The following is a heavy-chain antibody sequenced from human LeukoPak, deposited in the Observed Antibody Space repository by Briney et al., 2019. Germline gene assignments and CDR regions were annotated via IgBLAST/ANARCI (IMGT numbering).Heavy chain of an antibody. CDR1: GGSLDTHY. Sequence: SETLSLTCTVSGGSLDTHYWSGLRQPPGKGLEWIGYIFSSGSTNYNPSLKSRVTILVDTSKNQLFLNLSSVTAADTAVYYCARGSYGSRYWGQGTLVTVSP. V-gene: IGHV4-59*08. CDR2: IFSSGST. D-gene: IGHD3-10*01. CDR3: ARGSYGSRY. J-gene: IGHJ4*02.